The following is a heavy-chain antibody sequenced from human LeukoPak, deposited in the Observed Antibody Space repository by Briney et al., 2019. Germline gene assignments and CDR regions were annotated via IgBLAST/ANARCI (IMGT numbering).Heavy chain of an antibody. Sequence: ASVKVSCKASGYTFTNYGISWVRQAPGQGLEWMGWINPNSGGTNFAQKFQGRVTTTRDTSISTGYMELTSLSSDDTAVYYCARAGGGGTTMNWFDPWGQGTLVTVSS. D-gene: IGHD2-15*01. V-gene: IGHV1-2*02. CDR3: ARAGGGGTTMNWFDP. J-gene: IGHJ5*02. CDR1: GYTFTNYG. CDR2: INPNSGGT.